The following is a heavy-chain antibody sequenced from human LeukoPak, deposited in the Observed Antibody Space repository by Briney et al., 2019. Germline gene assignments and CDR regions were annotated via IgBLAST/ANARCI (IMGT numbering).Heavy chain of an antibody. CDR1: GYTFTSYY. CDR2: INPSGGST. CDR3: ARDRQKLTTENWFDP. J-gene: IGHJ5*02. V-gene: IGHV1-46*01. Sequence: GASVKVSCKASGYTFTSYYMHWVRQAPGQGLEWMGIINPSGGSTSYAQKFQGRVTMTRDTSTSTVYMELSSLRSEDTAVYYCARDRQKLTTENWFDPWGQGTLVTVSS. D-gene: IGHD4-11*01.